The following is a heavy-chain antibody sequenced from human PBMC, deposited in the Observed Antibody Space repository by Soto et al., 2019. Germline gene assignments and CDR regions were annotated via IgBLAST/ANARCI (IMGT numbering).Heavy chain of an antibody. CDR3: TRASYSFDY. CDR1: GGSISSSNW. CDR2: VYHTGSA. J-gene: IGHJ4*02. Sequence: PSETLSLTCAVSGGSISSSNWWTWVRQPPEKGLEWIGAVYHTGSANYNPSLEGRVTISVDKSKNRFSLNLTSVTAADTAVYYCTRASYSFDYWGQGSLVTVSS. V-gene: IGHV4-4*02.